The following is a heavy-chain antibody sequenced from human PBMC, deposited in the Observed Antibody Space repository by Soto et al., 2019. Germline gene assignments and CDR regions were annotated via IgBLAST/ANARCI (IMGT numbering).Heavy chain of an antibody. CDR2: INPSGGSA. CDR3: ARLQPRFYGMDV. D-gene: IGHD2-15*01. CDR1: GYTFTSYY. V-gene: IGHV1-46*01. J-gene: IGHJ6*02. Sequence: ASLKVSCKASGYTFTSYYMRWVRQAPGQGLEWMGIINPSGGSASYAQKFQGRVTMTRDTSTGTVYMELSSLRSEDTAVYYCARLQPRFYGMDVWGQGTTVTVSS.